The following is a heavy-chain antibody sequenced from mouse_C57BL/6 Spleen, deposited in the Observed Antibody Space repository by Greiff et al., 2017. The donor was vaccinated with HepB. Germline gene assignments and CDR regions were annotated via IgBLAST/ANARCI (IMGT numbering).Heavy chain of an antibody. J-gene: IGHJ3*01. D-gene: IGHD2-3*01. CDR2: ISDGGSYT. Sequence: EVQLVESGGGLVKPGGSLKLSCAASGFTFSSYAMSWVRQTPEKRLEWVATISDGGSYTYYPDNVKGRFTISRDNAKNNLYLQMSHLKSEDTAMYYCARDGYYPFWFAYWGQGTLVTVSA. CDR3: ARDGYYPFWFAY. CDR1: GFTFSSYA. V-gene: IGHV5-4*01.